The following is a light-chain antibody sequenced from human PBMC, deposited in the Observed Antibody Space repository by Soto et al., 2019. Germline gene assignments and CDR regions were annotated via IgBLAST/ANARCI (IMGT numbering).Light chain of an antibody. Sequence: EIVMTQSPATLSVSPGDRATLSCRASQSVSRKLAWYQQKPGQAPRLLIYSASTRATGIPARFSGSGSGTEFTLTISSLQSEDFAVYYCHHYNNWPYTFGQGSKLEIK. CDR2: SAS. CDR3: HHYNNWPYT. J-gene: IGKJ2*01. V-gene: IGKV3-15*01. CDR1: QSVSRK.